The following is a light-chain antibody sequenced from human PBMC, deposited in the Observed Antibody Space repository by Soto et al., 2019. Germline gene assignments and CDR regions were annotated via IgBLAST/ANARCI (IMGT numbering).Light chain of an antibody. Sequence: QSVLTQPPSASGSPGQSVTISCTGTSSDVGGYNYVSWYQQHPGKAPKLMIYEVSERPSGVPDRFSGSKSGNTASLTVSGLQAEYEVVYYCSLYACSNIYVFGIIIKVTVL. CDR2: EVS. V-gene: IGLV2-8*01. CDR3: SLYACSNIYV. CDR1: SSDVGGYNY. J-gene: IGLJ1*01.